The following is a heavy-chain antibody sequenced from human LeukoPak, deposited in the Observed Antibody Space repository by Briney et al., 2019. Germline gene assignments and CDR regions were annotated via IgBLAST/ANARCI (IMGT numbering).Heavy chain of an antibody. Sequence: SETLSLTCTVSGGSISSGGCYWSWIRQPPGKGLEWIGYIYHSGSTYYNPSLKSRVTISVDRSKNQFSLKLSSVTAADTAVYYCARGGGVVVTDDYYYGMDVWGQGTTVTVSS. J-gene: IGHJ6*02. CDR1: GGSISSGGCY. D-gene: IGHD2-21*02. CDR2: IYHSGST. CDR3: ARGGGVVVTDDYYYGMDV. V-gene: IGHV4-30-2*01.